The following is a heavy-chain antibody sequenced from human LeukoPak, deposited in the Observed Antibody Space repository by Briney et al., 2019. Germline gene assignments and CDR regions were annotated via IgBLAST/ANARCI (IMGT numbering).Heavy chain of an antibody. CDR1: GGSISSYY. CDR2: IYTSGST. Sequence: KPSETLSLTCTVSGGSISSYYWSWIRQPAGKGLEWIGRIYTSGSTNYNPSLKSRVTMSVDTSKNQFSLKLSSVTAADTAVYYCARDGPWGYSNYGWFDPWGQGTLVTVSS. V-gene: IGHV4-4*07. CDR3: ARDGPWGYSNYGWFDP. D-gene: IGHD4-11*01. J-gene: IGHJ5*02.